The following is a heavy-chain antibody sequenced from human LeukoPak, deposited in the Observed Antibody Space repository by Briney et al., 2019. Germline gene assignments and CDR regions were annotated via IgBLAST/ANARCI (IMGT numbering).Heavy chain of an antibody. CDR3: ARVSSLVTIFGVVTSAIDY. J-gene: IGHJ4*02. CDR1: GGSISSSNW. D-gene: IGHD3-3*01. V-gene: IGHV4-4*02. CDR2: IYHSGST. Sequence: PSGTLSLTCAVSGGSISSSNWWSWVRQPSGKGLEWIGEIYHSGSTNYNPSLKSRVTISVDKSKNQFSLKLSSVTAADTAVYYCARVSSLVTIFGVVTSAIDYWGQGTLVTVSS.